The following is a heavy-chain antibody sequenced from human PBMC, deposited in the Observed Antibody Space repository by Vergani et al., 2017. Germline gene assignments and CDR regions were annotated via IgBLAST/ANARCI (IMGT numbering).Heavy chain of an antibody. CDR3: ASPIAARAYYYGMDV. J-gene: IGHJ6*02. CDR1: GYTFTGYY. CDR2: INPNSGGT. Sequence: QVQLVQSGAEVKKPGASVKVSCKASGYTFTGYYMHWVRQAPGQGLEWMGWINPNSGGTNYAQKFQGRVTMTRDKSISTAYMELSRLRSDDTAVYYCASPIAARAYYYGMDVWGQGTTVTVSS. D-gene: IGHD6-13*01. V-gene: IGHV1-2*02.